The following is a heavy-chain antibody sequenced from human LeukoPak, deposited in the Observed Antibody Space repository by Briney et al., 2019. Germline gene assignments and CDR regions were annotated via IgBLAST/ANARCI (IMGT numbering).Heavy chain of an antibody. V-gene: IGHV3-20*03. D-gene: IGHD3-9*01. CDR1: GFTFDDYG. J-gene: IGHJ6*03. CDR2: INWNGGST. Sequence: GGSLRLSYAASGFTFDDYGMSWVRQAPGKGLEWVSGINWNGGSTGYADSVKGRFTISRDNAKNSLYLQMNSLRAEDTALYYCARVGPSYDILTGYYLSHYYYYYMDVWGKGTTVTVSS. CDR3: ARVGPSYDILTGYYLSHYYYYYMDV.